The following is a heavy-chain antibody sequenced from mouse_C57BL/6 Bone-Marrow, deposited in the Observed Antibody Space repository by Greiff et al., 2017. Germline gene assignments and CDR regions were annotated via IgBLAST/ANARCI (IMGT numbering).Heavy chain of an antibody. CDR2: IHPNSGST. CDR1: GYTFTSYW. Sequence: VQLQQPGAELVKPGASVKLSCKASGYTFTSYWMHWVKQRPGQGLEWIGMIHPNSGSTNYNEKFKSKATLTVDKSSSTAYMQLSSLTSEDSAVYFCARWGYDYGPAWFAYWGQGTLVTVSA. V-gene: IGHV1-64*01. D-gene: IGHD2-4*01. J-gene: IGHJ3*01. CDR3: ARWGYDYGPAWFAY.